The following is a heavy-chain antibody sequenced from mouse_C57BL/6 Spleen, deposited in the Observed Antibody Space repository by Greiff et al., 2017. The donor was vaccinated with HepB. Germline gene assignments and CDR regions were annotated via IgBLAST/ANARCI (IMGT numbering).Heavy chain of an antibody. CDR2: IYPGSGST. CDR3: ARSSGYDYEQRLQYYAMDY. J-gene: IGHJ4*01. V-gene: IGHV1-55*01. CDR1: GYTFTSYW. D-gene: IGHD2-4*01. Sequence: QVQLQQPGAELVKPGASVKLSCKASGYTFTSYWITWVKQRPGQGLEWIGDIYPGSGSTNYNEKFKSKATLTVDTSSSTAYMQLSSLTSEDSAVYYCARSSGYDYEQRLQYYAMDYWGQGTSVTVSS.